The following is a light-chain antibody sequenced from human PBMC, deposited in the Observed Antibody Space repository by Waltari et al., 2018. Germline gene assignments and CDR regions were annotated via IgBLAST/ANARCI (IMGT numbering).Light chain of an antibody. CDR2: ATS. Sequence: DIQMTQSPSSLSASIGDRVTITCRASENIGSYLNWYQQRTGEAPKLLIYATSTLQTEVPSRFSGSGSRTDFTLTISSLQPEDFATYYCQQYQTDPWTFGQGTKVEVK. CDR1: ENIGSY. J-gene: IGKJ1*01. CDR3: QQYQTDPWT. V-gene: IGKV1-39*01.